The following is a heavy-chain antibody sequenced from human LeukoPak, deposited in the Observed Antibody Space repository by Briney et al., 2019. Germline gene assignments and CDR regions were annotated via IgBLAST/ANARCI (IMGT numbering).Heavy chain of an antibody. Sequence: GGSLRLSCAASGFTVSSSYMSWVRQAPGKGLECVSFIYSVGNTYYADSVRGRFTISRDNSKNTLYLQMNSLRAEDTAVYYCARRDGYNYYFDFWGQGTLVTVSS. CDR1: GFTVSSSY. CDR3: ARRDGYNYYFDF. J-gene: IGHJ4*02. D-gene: IGHD5-24*01. CDR2: IYSVGNT. V-gene: IGHV3-53*01.